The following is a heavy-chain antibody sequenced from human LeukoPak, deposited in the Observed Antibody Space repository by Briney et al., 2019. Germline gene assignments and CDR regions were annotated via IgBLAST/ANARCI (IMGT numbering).Heavy chain of an antibody. D-gene: IGHD5-18*01. Sequence: ASVKVSCKASGYTFTSYGISWVRQAPGQGLEWMGWISAYNGNTKYAQRLQGRVTMTTDTSTSTAYMELRSLRSDDTAVYYCARERGYSYGYGGTDYWGQGTLVTVSS. CDR2: ISAYNGNT. CDR3: ARERGYSYGYGGTDY. V-gene: IGHV1-18*01. CDR1: GYTFTSYG. J-gene: IGHJ4*02.